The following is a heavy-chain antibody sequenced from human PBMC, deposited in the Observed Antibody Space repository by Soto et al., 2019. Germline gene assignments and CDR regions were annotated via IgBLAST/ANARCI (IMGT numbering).Heavy chain of an antibody. V-gene: IGHV3-30-3*01. Sequence: QVQLLESGGGVVQPGRSLRLSCAASGFSFSRSAMHWARQAPGKGLEWVALISYDGSNRYYPDSVKGRFTISRDNSKNTLYLQMNSLRAEDAAEYYCARDFYGYYLCDYWGQGTLVTVSS. CDR1: GFSFSRSA. CDR2: ISYDGSNR. J-gene: IGHJ4*02. CDR3: ARDFYGYYLCDY. D-gene: IGHD4-17*01.